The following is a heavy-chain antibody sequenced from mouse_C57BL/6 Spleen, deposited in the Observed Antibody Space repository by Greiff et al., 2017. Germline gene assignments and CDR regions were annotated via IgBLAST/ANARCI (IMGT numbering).Heavy chain of an antibody. CDR1: GYTFTSYW. CDR3: ARSNWEGYYFDY. V-gene: IGHV1-53*01. CDR2: INPSNGGT. D-gene: IGHD4-1*01. J-gene: IGHJ2*01. Sequence: VQLQQPGTELVKPGASVKLSCKASGYTFTSYWMHWVKQRPGQGLEWIGNINPSNGGTNYNEKFKSKATLTVDKSSSTSYMQLSSLTSEDSAVYYCARSNWEGYYFDYWGQGTTLTVSS.